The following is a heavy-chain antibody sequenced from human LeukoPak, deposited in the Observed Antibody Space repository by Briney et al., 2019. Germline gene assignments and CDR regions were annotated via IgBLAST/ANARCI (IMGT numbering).Heavy chain of an antibody. V-gene: IGHV1-69*05. D-gene: IGHD3-3*01. CDR2: IIPIFGTA. CDR3: ARELRFLESWFDP. Sequence: SVKVSCKASGGTFSSYAISWVRQAPGQGLEWMGGIIPIFGTANYAQKFQGRVTITTDESTNTAYMELSSLRSEDTAVYYCARELRFLESWFDPWGQGTLVTVSS. J-gene: IGHJ5*02. CDR1: GGTFSSYA.